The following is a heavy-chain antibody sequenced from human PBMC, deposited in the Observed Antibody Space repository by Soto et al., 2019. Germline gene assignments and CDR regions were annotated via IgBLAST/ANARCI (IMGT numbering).Heavy chain of an antibody. J-gene: IGHJ5*02. CDR3: ARQASGYYYGWFDP. Sequence: QLLLQESGPGLVKPSDTLSLTCTVSGGSILDSTYYWAWIRQSPGKGQEWIGTIFYSGGTFYTPSLESRVTMSVDKSNNQCPLKLSSGTAADSAVYYCARQASGYYYGWFDPWGQGTLVTVSS. CDR1: GGSILDSTYY. V-gene: IGHV4-39*01. CDR2: IFYSGGT. D-gene: IGHD3-22*01.